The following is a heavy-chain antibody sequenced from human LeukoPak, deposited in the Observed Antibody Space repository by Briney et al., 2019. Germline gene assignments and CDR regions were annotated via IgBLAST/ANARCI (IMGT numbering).Heavy chain of an antibody. V-gene: IGHV3-30*18. CDR3: AKEGDSSWYSDY. CDR1: GFTFSNYG. Sequence: GGSLRLSCAASGFTFSNYGMHWVRQAPGKGLEWVAVISYDGSNKYYADSVKGRFTISRDNSKNTLYLQMNSLRAEDTAVYYCAKEGDSSWYSDYWGQGTLVTVSS. J-gene: IGHJ4*02. CDR2: ISYDGSNK. D-gene: IGHD6-13*01.